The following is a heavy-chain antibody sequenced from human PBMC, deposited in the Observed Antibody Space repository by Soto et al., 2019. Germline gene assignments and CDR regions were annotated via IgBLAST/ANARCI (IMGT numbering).Heavy chain of an antibody. J-gene: IGHJ1*01. CDR2: ISANGGRA. CDR3: ASWVIALGGTGYFRH. D-gene: IGHD6-19*01. CDR1: GFTFASHA. Sequence: EAQLLESGGDLIQPGGSLTLSCAASGFTFASHAMSWVRQAPGKGLEGVSGISANGGRANYADSVKGRFSLSRDNSKNTMFLQMDSLTAEDTAIYYCASWVIALGGTGYFRHWGQGTLVTVSS. V-gene: IGHV3-23*01.